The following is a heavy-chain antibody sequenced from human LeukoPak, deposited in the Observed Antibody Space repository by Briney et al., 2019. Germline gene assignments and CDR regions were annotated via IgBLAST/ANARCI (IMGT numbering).Heavy chain of an antibody. D-gene: IGHD3-10*02. CDR3: ARGLFGQNAFDI. CDR1: GYTFTSYD. V-gene: IGHV1-8*01. CDR2: MNPNSGNT. Sequence: SSVKVSCKASGYTFTSYDINWVRQATGQGLEWMGWMNPNSGNTGYAQTFQGRVTMTRNTSISTAYMELSSLRSEDTAVYYCARGLFGQNAFDIWGQRTMVTVSS. J-gene: IGHJ3*02.